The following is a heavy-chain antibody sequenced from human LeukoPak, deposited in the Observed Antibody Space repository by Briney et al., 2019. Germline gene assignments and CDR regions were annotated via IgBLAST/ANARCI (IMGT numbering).Heavy chain of an antibody. CDR1: VGSISSSY. D-gene: IGHD6-13*01. J-gene: IGHJ5*02. CDR3: ARGGSSWYYEWFDA. Sequence: SETLSLTCTVSVGSISSSYWSWIRHRPGKGLEWMGRIYTSGSTNYNPYLKSRVTMSVDTSKNKFSLKLSSVTAADTAVYYCARGGSSWYYEWFDAWGQGTLVTVSS. CDR2: IYTSGST. V-gene: IGHV4-4*07.